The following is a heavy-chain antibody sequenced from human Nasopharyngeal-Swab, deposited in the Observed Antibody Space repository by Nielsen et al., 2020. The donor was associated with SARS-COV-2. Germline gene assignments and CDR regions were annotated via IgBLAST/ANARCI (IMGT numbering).Heavy chain of an antibody. CDR2: IKSRAAGGTT. D-gene: IGHD6-19*01. J-gene: IGHJ6*03. V-gene: IGHV3-15*01. CDR3: TTYSSGWL. CDR1: GFTFSKAW. Sequence: GESLKISCETSGFTFSKAWMSWVRQAPGKGPEWVGRIKSRAAGGTTDYAAPVIGRFTVSRDDSESTLYLQMSSLKTEDTAVYYSTTYSSGWLWGKGTTVTVYS.